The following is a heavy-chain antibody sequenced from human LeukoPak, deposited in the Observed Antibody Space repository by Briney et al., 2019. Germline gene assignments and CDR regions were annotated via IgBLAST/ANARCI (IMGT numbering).Heavy chain of an antibody. CDR1: GYTFTCYY. CDR2: IILIFGTA. D-gene: IGHD3-10*01. J-gene: IGHJ4*02. Sequence: ASVKVSCKASGYTFTCYYMHWVRQAPGQGLEWMGGIILIFGTANYEQKFQGRVTITAGKSTSTAYMELSSLRSEDTAVYYCARGGTMVRGVIIPDYYFDYWGQGTLVTVSS. CDR3: ARGGTMVRGVIIPDYYFDY. V-gene: IGHV1-69*06.